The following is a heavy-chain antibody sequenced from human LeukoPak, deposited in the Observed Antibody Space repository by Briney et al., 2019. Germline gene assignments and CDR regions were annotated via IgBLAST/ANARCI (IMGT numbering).Heavy chain of an antibody. J-gene: IGHJ6*03. CDR2: IIPIFGTA. CDR1: GGTFSSYA. D-gene: IGHD1-26*01. V-gene: IGHV1-69*13. CDR3: ARRNVGATRDYYYYMDV. Sequence: SVKVSCEASGGTFSSYAISWVRQAPGQGLEWMGGIIPIFGTANYAQKFQGRVTITADESTSTAYMELSSLRSEDTAVYYCARRNVGATRDYYYYMDVWGKGTTVTISS.